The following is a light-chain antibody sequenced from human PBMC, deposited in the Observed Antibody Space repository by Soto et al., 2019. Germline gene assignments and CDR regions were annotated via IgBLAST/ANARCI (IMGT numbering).Light chain of an antibody. CDR2: GAS. CDR3: QQYGSPPTT. J-gene: IGKJ5*01. CDR1: QSVSSSY. V-gene: IGKV3-20*01. Sequence: EIVLTQSPVTLSLSPGERATLSCRASQSVSSSYLARHQQKPGQAPRLLIYGASSRATGIPDRFSGSGSGTDFTLTISRLEPEDFAVYSCQQYGSPPTTFGHGTRLEIK.